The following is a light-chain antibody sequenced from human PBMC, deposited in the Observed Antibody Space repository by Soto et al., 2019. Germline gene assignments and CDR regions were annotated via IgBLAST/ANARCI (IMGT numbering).Light chain of an antibody. CDR1: QSISSW. CDR3: HQYNSYPYT. J-gene: IGKJ2*01. V-gene: IGKV1-5*03. CDR2: KAS. Sequence: DIQMTQSPSTLSASVGDRLTITCRASQSISSWLAWYQQKPGKAPKLLIYKASSLESGVPSRFSGSGSGTEFTLTISSLQPDDFATYYCHQYNSYPYTFGQGTKLEI.